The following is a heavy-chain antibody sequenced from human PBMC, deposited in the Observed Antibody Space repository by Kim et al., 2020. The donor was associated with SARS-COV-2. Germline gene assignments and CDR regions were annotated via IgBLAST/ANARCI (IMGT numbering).Heavy chain of an antibody. J-gene: IGHJ4*02. V-gene: IGHV4-34*01. CDR2: INHSGST. CDR1: GGSFSGYY. CDR3: ARSFTTVTPCPFDY. Sequence: SETLSLTCAVYGGSFSGYYWSWIRQPPGKGLEWIGEINHSGSTNYNPSLKSRVTISVDTSKNQFSLKLSSVTAADTAVYYCARSFTTVTPCPFDYWGQGT. D-gene: IGHD4-17*01.